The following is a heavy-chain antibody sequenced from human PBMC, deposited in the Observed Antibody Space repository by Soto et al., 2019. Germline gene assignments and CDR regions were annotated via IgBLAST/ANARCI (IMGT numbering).Heavy chain of an antibody. V-gene: IGHV4-39*01. D-gene: IGHD2-21*02. Sequence: SETLSLTCTVSGGSISSSSYYWGWIRQPPGKGLEWIGSIYYSGSTYYNPSLKSRVTISVDTSKNQFSLKLSSVTAADTAVYYCARNIVVVTAFPDIWGQGIMVTV. J-gene: IGHJ3*02. CDR1: GGSISSSSYY. CDR2: IYYSGST. CDR3: ARNIVVVTAFPDI.